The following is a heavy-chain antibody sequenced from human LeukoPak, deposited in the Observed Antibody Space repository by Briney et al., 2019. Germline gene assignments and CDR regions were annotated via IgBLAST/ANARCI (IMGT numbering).Heavy chain of an antibody. J-gene: IGHJ4*02. Sequence: GGTLRLSCAASGFTFSSYGMSWVRQAPGKGLEWVSAISGSGGSTYYADSVKGRFTISRDNSKNTLSLQMNSLRTEDTAVYYCAKDGGRDGYNEYYFDYWGQGTLVTVSS. CDR1: GFTFSSYG. V-gene: IGHV3-23*01. D-gene: IGHD5-24*01. CDR3: AKDGGRDGYNEYYFDY. CDR2: ISGSGGST.